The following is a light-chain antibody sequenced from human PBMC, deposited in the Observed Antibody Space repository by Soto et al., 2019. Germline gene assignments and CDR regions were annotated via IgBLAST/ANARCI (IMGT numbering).Light chain of an antibody. CDR3: SSYASSSTGV. Sequence: QSALTQPASVSGSPGQSITISCTGTSSDVGGYNYVSWYQQHPGEAPKLMIYEVSNRPSGVSDRFSGSKSGNTASLTISGLQAEDEADYYCSSYASSSTGVFGTETNVTVL. CDR2: EVS. V-gene: IGLV2-14*01. J-gene: IGLJ1*01. CDR1: SSDVGGYNY.